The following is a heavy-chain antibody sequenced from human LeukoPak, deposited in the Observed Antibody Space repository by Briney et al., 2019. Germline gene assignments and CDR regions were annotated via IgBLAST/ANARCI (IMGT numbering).Heavy chain of an antibody. J-gene: IGHJ4*02. Sequence: GGSLRLSCAASGFSFSSYWMTWVRQAPGKRLEWVAQIKEDGSEKHYVDPVKGRFTISRDNSKNTLYLQMNSLRAEDTAVYYCARGVMTVDYWGQGTLVTVSS. CDR1: GFSFSSYW. V-gene: IGHV3-7*01. CDR2: IKEDGSEK. CDR3: ARGVMTVDY.